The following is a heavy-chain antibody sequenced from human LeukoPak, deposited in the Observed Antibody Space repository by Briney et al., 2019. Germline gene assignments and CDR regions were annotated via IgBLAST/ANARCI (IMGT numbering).Heavy chain of an antibody. V-gene: IGHV3-23*01. D-gene: IGHD1-26*01. Sequence: GGSLRLSCAASAFTFSSYAMSWVRQAPGKGLEWVSAISGSGGSTYYADSVKGRFTISRDNSKNTLYLQMNSLRAEDTAVYYCAKDPASIVGATTTFDYWGQGTLVTVSS. CDR2: ISGSGGST. J-gene: IGHJ4*02. CDR1: AFTFSSYA. CDR3: AKDPASIVGATTTFDY.